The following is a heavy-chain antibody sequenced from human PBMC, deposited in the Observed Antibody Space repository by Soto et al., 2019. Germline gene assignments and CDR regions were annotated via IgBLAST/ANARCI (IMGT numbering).Heavy chain of an antibody. CDR1: GFTFSSYA. J-gene: IGHJ3*02. Sequence: EVQLLESGGGLVQPGGSLRLSCAASGFTFSSYAMSWVRQAPGKGLEWVSGISGSGGSTYYADSVKGRFTISRDNSKNTLYLQMNSLRGEDTAVYYCAKDRRYSSSSGDACDIWGQGTMVTVAS. V-gene: IGHV3-23*01. CDR3: AKDRRYSSSSGDACDI. CDR2: ISGSGGST. D-gene: IGHD6-6*01.